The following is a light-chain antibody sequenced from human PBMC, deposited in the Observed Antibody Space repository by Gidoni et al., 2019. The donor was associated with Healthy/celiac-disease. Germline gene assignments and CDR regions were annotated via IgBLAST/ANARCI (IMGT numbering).Light chain of an antibody. Sequence: QSVLTQPPSVSGAPGQRVTISCTGSSSNLGAGYDVPWYQQLPGTAPNLLIYGNSNRPSGVPDRCSGSKSGTSASLAITGLQAEDEADYYCQSYDSSLSGSRVFGGGTKLTVL. CDR1: SSNLGAGYD. CDR2: GNS. CDR3: QSYDSSLSGSRV. V-gene: IGLV1-40*01. J-gene: IGLJ3*02.